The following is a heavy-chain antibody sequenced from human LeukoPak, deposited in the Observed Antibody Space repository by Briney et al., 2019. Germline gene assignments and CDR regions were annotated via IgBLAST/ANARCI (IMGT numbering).Heavy chain of an antibody. CDR1: GFTFSINT. V-gene: IGHV3-23*01. Sequence: GGSLRLSCVASGFTFSINTMTWVRQAPGKGLEWVSIISASGDMTKYADSVKGRFTVSRDNSKNTLYLQMDSLGAEDTAIYYCAKSRGIYDTSGWRTFDFWGQGTLVTVSS. CDR2: ISASGDMT. D-gene: IGHD6-19*01. CDR3: AKSRGIYDTSGWRTFDF. J-gene: IGHJ5*01.